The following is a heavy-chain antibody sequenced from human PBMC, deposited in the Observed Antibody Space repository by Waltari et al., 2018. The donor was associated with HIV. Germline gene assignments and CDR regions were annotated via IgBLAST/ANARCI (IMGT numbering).Heavy chain of an antibody. CDR1: GYPLSDLS. Sequence: QLIQSTSALKRPGASVTISCQVSGYPLSDLSMQWVRQGRGRRLEWMGGLDPKNGKPVYSQRFWGRVSLAEDTSEDTAFLELNRLTSDDTAVYYCVTLYNESPLYSNFWGQGTLVTV. D-gene: IGHD2-15*01. J-gene: IGHJ1*01. CDR3: VTLYNESPLYSNF. CDR2: LDPKNGKP. V-gene: IGHV1-24*01.